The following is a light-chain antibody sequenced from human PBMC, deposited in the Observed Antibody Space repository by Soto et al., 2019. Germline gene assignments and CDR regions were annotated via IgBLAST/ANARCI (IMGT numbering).Light chain of an antibody. CDR2: AAS. CDR1: QGISSY. V-gene: IGKV1-9*01. CDR3: KQLNSYHIT. J-gene: IGKJ5*01. Sequence: DIQLTQSQSFLSSSVGDRVPITCRASQGISSYLAWYQQKPGKAPKLLIYAASTLQSGVKSRFSGSGSGTEFTLTISSMQPEDFATYYCKQLNSYHITCGQGTRREIK.